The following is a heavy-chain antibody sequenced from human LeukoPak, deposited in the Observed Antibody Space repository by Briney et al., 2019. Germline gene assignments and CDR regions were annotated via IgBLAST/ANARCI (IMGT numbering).Heavy chain of an antibody. V-gene: IGHV1-2*02. CDR1: GYTFTAFY. CDR3: ARDAAAGGTAPDY. D-gene: IGHD6-13*01. Sequence: GASVKVSCKTSGYTFTAFYLHWVRQAPGQGLEWMGWINPNSGGTKSAQKFQGRVTMTRDTSISTAYMELSALTSDDTAVYYCARDAAAGGTAPDYWGQGTLVTVSS. J-gene: IGHJ4*02. CDR2: INPNSGGT.